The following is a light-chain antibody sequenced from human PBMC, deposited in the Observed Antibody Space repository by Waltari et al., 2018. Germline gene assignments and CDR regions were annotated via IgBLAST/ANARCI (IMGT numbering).Light chain of an antibody. CDR3: CSFAGNYTLL. J-gene: IGLJ2*01. CDR2: DVD. V-gene: IGLV2-11*01. Sequence: QSALTQPRSVSGSPGPSVTLSCTGTSRDVGGYDYVSWYQQHPGKAPKLIISDVDKRPSGVSDRFSGSKSGNTASLTISGLQVDDEASYYCCSFAGNYTLLFGGGTNLTVL. CDR1: SRDVGGYDY.